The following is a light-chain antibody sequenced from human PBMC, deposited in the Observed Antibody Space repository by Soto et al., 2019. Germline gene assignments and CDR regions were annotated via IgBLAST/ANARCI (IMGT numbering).Light chain of an antibody. CDR1: QTIYSN. Sequence: IGMTQSPATLSVSPGERATLSCRASQTIYSNVAWYQQRPGQPPRLLIYRASSRATGIPARFSGSGSGTEFTLTTNSWQSEDFAVYYCQQYKNLWTFGQGTKVEIK. V-gene: IGKV3-15*01. CDR3: QQYKNLWT. J-gene: IGKJ1*01. CDR2: RAS.